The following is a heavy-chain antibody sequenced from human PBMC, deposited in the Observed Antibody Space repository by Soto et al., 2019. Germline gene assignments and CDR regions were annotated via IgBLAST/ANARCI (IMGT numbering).Heavy chain of an antibody. CDR2: ISYDGSEQ. Sequence: QVQLAESGGGVVQPGKSLTLSCVASGFTFSNYGMHWVRQAPGKGLEWVAVISYDGSEQYYSDSVKGRFTISRDSSKNTLFLQMNSLRTEDTAVYYCANPAPGDRGDDYYATMGLWGLGTTVTVSS. CDR3: ANPAPGDRGDDYYATMGL. J-gene: IGHJ6*02. CDR1: GFTFSNYG. V-gene: IGHV3-30*18. D-gene: IGHD4-17*01.